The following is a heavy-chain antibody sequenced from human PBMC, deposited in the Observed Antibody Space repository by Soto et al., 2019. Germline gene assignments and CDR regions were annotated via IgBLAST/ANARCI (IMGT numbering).Heavy chain of an antibody. J-gene: IGHJ4*02. CDR2: IYYSGST. CDR1: GGSISSYY. CDR3: ARHKSAGLVGY. D-gene: IGHD6-13*01. V-gene: IGHV4-59*08. Sequence: QVQLQEPGPGLVKPSETLSLTCTVSGGSISSYYWSWIRQPPGKGLEWIGYIYYSGSTNYNPSLKSRVTISVDTSKNQFSLKLSSVTAADTAVYYCARHKSAGLVGYWGQGTLVTVSS.